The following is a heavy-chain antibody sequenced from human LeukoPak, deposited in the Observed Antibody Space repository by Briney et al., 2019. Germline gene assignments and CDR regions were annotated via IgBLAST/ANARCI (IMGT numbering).Heavy chain of an antibody. Sequence: GGSLRLSCASSGFTFGTYGMNWVRQAPEKGLEWVSYISSRSDSENYADSVKGRFTISRDNIRNLLYLQMNSLRAEDTAVCFCARDSTRILGLFDYWGQGTLVTISS. V-gene: IGHV3-48*01. J-gene: IGHJ4*02. CDR3: ARDSTRILGLFDY. CDR2: ISSRSDSE. D-gene: IGHD2/OR15-2a*01. CDR1: GFTFGTYG.